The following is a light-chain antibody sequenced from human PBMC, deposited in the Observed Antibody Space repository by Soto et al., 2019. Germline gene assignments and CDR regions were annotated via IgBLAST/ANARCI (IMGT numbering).Light chain of an antibody. CDR1: QSISSW. J-gene: IGKJ1*01. Sequence: DIQLTQSPPSLSASLVDIVTTTCRASQSISSWLAWYQQKPGKAPRLLIHDASSLESGVPARFSGSGSGTEFTLSISSLQPDDFATYYCQQYNYYWTFGQGTKVDIK. CDR2: DAS. CDR3: QQYNYYWT. V-gene: IGKV1-5*01.